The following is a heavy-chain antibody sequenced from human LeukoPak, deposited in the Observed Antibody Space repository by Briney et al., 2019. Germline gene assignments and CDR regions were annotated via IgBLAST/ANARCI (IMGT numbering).Heavy chain of an antibody. V-gene: IGHV3-21*01. CDR2: ISSSSRYI. CDR1: GFTFSSYS. J-gene: IGHJ5*02. Sequence: GGSLRLSCAASGFTFSSYSMNWVRQAPGKGLEWVSSISSSSRYIYYADSVKGRFTISRDNAKNSLYLQMNSLRAEDTAVYYCARDQRYFDWLLEDPNWFDPWGQGTLVTVSS. CDR3: ARDQRYFDWLLEDPNWFDP. D-gene: IGHD3-9*01.